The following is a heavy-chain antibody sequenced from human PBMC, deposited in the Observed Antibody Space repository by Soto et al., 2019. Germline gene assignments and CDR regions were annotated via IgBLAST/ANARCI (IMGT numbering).Heavy chain of an antibody. V-gene: IGHV3-66*01. J-gene: IGHJ6*02. CDR3: ARDKALVVPSLVNSDYYYYAMDV. D-gene: IGHD3-22*01. Sequence: EVQLVVSGGGLVQPGGSLRLSCAASGFTVSSNFMSWVRQAPGKGLEWVSIIYRGGSTNYADSVRGRFTISRDNSKNTLYLQINSLRDEDTALYYCARDKALVVPSLVNSDYYYYAMDVWGQGTTVTVSS. CDR1: GFTVSSNF. CDR2: IYRGGST.